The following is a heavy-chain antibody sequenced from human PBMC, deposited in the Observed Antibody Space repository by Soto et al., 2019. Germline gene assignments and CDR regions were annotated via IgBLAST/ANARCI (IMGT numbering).Heavy chain of an antibody. V-gene: IGHV1-69*01. CDR3: ARGVYNWNYGTGESYYYGLDV. D-gene: IGHD1-20*01. J-gene: IGHJ6*02. Sequence: QVRLVQSGAEVKKPGSSVKVSCKASGVTSNSLRIIWVRQAPGQGLEWMGGIVPMFGAPNYAQKFQGRITITADESTSTAYTEVISLRSEDMAVYFCARGVYNWNYGTGESYYYGLDVCGQGTTVTVSS. CDR1: GVTSNSLR. CDR2: IVPMFGAP.